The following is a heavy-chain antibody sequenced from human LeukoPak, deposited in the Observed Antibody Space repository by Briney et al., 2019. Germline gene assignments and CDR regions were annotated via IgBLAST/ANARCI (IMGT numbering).Heavy chain of an antibody. Sequence: PGGSLRLSCAASGFTFSSYAMSWVRQAPGKGLEWVSAISGSGGSTYYADSVKGRFTISRDNSKNTLYLQMNSLRAEDTAVYYCAKDPFPVMPVERAFDIWGQGTMVTVSS. J-gene: IGHJ3*02. CDR3: AKDPFPVMPVERAFDI. CDR2: ISGSGGST. CDR1: GFTFSSYA. D-gene: IGHD4-23*01. V-gene: IGHV3-23*01.